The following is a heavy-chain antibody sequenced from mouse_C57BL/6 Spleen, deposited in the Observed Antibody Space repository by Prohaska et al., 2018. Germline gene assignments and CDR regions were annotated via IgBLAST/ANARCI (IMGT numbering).Heavy chain of an antibody. V-gene: IGHV1-26*01. J-gene: IGHJ2*01. D-gene: IGHD4-1*01. CDR2: INPNNGGT. CDR3: ATGTYYFDY. Sequence: LKISCKASGYTFTDYYMNWVKQSHGKSLEWIGDINPNNGGTSYNQKFKGKATLTVDKSSSTAYMERRSLTSEDSAVYYCATGTYYFDYWGQGTTLTVSS. CDR1: GYTFTDYY.